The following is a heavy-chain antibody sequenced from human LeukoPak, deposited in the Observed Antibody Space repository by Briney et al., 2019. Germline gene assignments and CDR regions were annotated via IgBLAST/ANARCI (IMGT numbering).Heavy chain of an antibody. CDR1: GFTFDDYA. Sequence: GGSLRLSCAASGFTFDDYAMHWVRQAPGKGLEWVSGISWNSGSIGYADPVKGRFTISRDNAKNSLYLQMNSLRAEDTALYYCAKVGPPNYYYYGMDVWGQGTTVTVSS. CDR3: AKVGPPNYYYYGMDV. CDR2: ISWNSGSI. V-gene: IGHV3-9*01. J-gene: IGHJ6*02.